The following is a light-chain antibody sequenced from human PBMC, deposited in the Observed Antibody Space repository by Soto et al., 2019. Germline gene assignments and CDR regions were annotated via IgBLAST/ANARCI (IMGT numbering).Light chain of an antibody. CDR2: DAS. CDR3: QQYDVDSGT. V-gene: IGKV1-5*01. J-gene: IGKJ1*01. Sequence: IQLTQSPSSLSASVGDRVTITCRASQSIGVWLAWYQQKPGKAPKLLIYDASNLQTGVPSRFSGSGSGTEFTLTISSLQPDDFATYYCQQYDVDSGTFGQGTKVDI. CDR1: QSIGVW.